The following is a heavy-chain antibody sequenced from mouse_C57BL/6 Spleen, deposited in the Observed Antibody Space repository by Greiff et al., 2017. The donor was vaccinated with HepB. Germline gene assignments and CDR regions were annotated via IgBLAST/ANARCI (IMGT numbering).Heavy chain of an antibody. V-gene: IGHV1-50*01. CDR2: IDPSDSYT. CDR3: ARRIGMEYYFDY. D-gene: IGHD2-14*01. Sequence: QVQLQQSGAELVKPGASVKLSCKASGYTFTSYWMQWVKQRPGQGLEWIGEIDPSDSYTNYNQKFKGKATLTVDTSSSTAYMQLSSLTSEDSAVYYCARRIGMEYYFDYWGQGTTLTVSS. J-gene: IGHJ2*01. CDR1: GYTFTSYW.